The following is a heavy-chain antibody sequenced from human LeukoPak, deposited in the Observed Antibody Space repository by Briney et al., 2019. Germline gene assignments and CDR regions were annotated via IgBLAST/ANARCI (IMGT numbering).Heavy chain of an antibody. CDR3: ARGGDDSGWYNFDY. V-gene: IGHV4-34*01. CDR2: INHSGST. CDR1: GFTFSNYA. J-gene: IGHJ4*02. D-gene: IGHD6-19*01. Sequence: GSLRLSCAASGFTFSNYAMRWVRQPPGKGLEWIGEINHSGSTNYNPSLKSRVTISVDTSKNQFSLKLSSVTAADTAVYYCARGGDDSGWYNFDYWGQGTLVTVSS.